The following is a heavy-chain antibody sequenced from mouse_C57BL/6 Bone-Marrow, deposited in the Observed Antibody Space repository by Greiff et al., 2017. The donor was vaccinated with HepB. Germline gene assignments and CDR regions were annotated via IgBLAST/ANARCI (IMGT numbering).Heavy chain of an antibody. CDR1: GFTFSDYG. J-gene: IGHJ4*01. Sequence: EVQGVESGGGLVKPGGSLKLSCAASGFTFSDYGMHWVRQAPEKGLEWVAYISSGSSTIYYADTVKGRFTISRDNAKNTLFLQMTSLRSEDTAMYYCARRVTTVVATDYYAMDYWGQGTSVTVSS. CDR2: ISSGSSTI. D-gene: IGHD1-1*01. V-gene: IGHV5-17*01. CDR3: ARRVTTVVATDYYAMDY.